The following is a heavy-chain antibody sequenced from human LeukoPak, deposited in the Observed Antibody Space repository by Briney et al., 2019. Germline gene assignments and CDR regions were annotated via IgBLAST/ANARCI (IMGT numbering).Heavy chain of an antibody. J-gene: IGHJ4*02. CDR2: INPNSGGT. Sequence: ASVKVSCKASGYTFTGYYMHWVRQAPGQGLEWMGWINPNSGGTNYAQKFQGRVTMTRDTSISTAYMELSRLRSDDTAVYYCAREGALRYFDWLLYPPGYWGQGTLVTVSS. CDR3: AREGALRYFDWLLYPPGY. CDR1: GYTFTGYY. V-gene: IGHV1-2*02. D-gene: IGHD3-9*01.